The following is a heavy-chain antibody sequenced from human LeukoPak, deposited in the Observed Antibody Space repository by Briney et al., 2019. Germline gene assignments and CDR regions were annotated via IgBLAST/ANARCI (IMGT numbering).Heavy chain of an antibody. CDR3: ARWYCTRTTCYYLDS. V-gene: IGHV4-59*01. CDR2: IHYSGNT. J-gene: IGHJ4*02. Sequence: NPSETLSLNCTVSGGSISGYYWSWVRQSPGGGLEYIGHIHYSGNTDYNPSLKSRATISVDTSKNQFSLKLNSVTAADTAEYYCARWYCTRTTCYYLDSWGQGSLVTVSS. CDR1: GGSISGYY. D-gene: IGHD2-2*01.